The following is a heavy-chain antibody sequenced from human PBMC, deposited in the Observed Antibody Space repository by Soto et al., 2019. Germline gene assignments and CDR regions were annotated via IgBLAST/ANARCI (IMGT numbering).Heavy chain of an antibody. V-gene: IGHV4-30-4*01. J-gene: IGHJ4*02. D-gene: IGHD2-21*02. CDR2: IYYSGST. CDR3: ARVLGGAYCGGDCYSIDY. CDR1: GGSISSGDYY. Sequence: QVQLQESGPGLVKPSQTLSLTCTVSGGSISSGDYYWSWIRQPPGKGLEWIGYIYYSGSTYYNPXXKSRVTIAVDXXKXQXXLKLSSVTAADTAVYYCARVLGGAYCGGDCYSIDYWGQGTLVTVSS.